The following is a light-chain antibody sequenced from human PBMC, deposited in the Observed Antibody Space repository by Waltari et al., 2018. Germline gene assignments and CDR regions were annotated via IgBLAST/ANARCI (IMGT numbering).Light chain of an antibody. CDR3: VLYGGNGIWV. Sequence: QTVVTQEPAFSVSPGGTITLTCALTSGSVPTSDYPSWYQPTPGQAPRTLIYSTNIRSSGVPDRFSGSIIGNKAALTITGAQADDESDYYCVLYGGNGIWVFGGGTRLTVL. CDR2: STN. CDR1: SGSVPTSDY. J-gene: IGLJ3*02. V-gene: IGLV8-61*01.